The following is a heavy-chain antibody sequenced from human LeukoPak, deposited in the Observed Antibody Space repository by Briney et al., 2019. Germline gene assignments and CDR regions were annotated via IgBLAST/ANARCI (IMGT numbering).Heavy chain of an antibody. V-gene: IGHV3-53*01. CDR1: GFTVSSNY. J-gene: IGHJ4*02. D-gene: IGHD3-16*01. Sequence: GGSLRLSCAASGFTVSSNYMSWVRQAPGKGLEWVSVIYSGGSTYYADSVKGRFTISRDNSKNTLYLQMNSLRAEDTAVYYCARAKGGLSEDYWGQGTLVTVSS. CDR2: IYSGGST. CDR3: ARAKGGLSEDY.